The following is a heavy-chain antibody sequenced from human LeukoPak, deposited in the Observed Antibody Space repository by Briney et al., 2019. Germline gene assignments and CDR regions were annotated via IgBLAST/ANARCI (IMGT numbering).Heavy chain of an antibody. CDR2: ISAYNGNT. J-gene: IGHJ4*02. CDR1: GYTFTSYG. V-gene: IGHV1-18*01. Sequence: ASVKVSCKASGYTFTSYGISWVRQAPGQGLEWMGWISAYNGNTNYAQKLQGRVTMTTDTSTSTAYMELRSLRSDDTAVYYCARQLWFGEGGDYFDYWGQGTLVTVSS. CDR3: ARQLWFGEGGDYFDY. D-gene: IGHD3-10*01.